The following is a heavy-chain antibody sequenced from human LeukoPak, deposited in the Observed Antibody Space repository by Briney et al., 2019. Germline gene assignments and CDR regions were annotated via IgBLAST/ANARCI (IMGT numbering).Heavy chain of an antibody. CDR1: GFTFSSSA. J-gene: IGHJ4*02. D-gene: IGHD1-26*01. V-gene: IGHV3-23*01. CDR3: AKGGKWDVTPFDC. Sequence: GGSLRLSCAASGFTFSSSAMSWVRQVPGKGLEWVSGISASGGSTSYADSVRGRFTISRGNSKNTLYVQMNSLRDEDTAVYYCAKGGKWDVTPFDCWGQGTLVTVFS. CDR2: ISASGGST.